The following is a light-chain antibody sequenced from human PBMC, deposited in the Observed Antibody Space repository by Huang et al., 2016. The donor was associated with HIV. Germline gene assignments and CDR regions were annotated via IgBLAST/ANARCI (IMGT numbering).Light chain of an antibody. J-gene: IGKJ2*01. V-gene: IGKV1-9*01. CDR2: AAS. CDR3: QQISSYPYT. Sequence: IQLTQSPSSLSASVGDRVTITCRARQGVSSNFAWYQQIPGKAPKLLIYAASTLQSGVPSRISGSGSGTDFTLTITSLQPEDFATYYCQQISSYPYTFGQGTKLEIK. CDR1: QGVSSN.